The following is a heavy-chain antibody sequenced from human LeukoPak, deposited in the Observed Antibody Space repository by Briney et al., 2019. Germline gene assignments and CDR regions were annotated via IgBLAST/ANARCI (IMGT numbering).Heavy chain of an antibody. CDR3: ASSGEFHDY. D-gene: IGHD3-16*01. V-gene: IGHV3-30-3*01. J-gene: IGHJ4*02. CDR2: ISYDGSNK. Sequence: GGSLRLSCAASGFTFSSYAMHWVRQAPGKGLEWVAVISYDGSNKYYADSVKGRFTISRDNSKNTLYLQMNSLRAEDTAVYYCASSGEFHDYWGQGTLVTVSS. CDR1: GFTFSSYA.